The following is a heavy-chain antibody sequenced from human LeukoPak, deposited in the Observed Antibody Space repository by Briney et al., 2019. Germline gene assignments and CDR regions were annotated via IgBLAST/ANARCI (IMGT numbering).Heavy chain of an antibody. Sequence: GGSLRLSCAASGFTFDDYGMSWVRQAPGKGPEWVSGINWNGGSTGYADSVKGRFTISRDNAKNSLYLQMNSLRAEDTALYYCAREIMITFGGVPPGAFDIWGQGTMVTVSS. CDR1: GFTFDDYG. V-gene: IGHV3-20*04. D-gene: IGHD3-16*01. J-gene: IGHJ3*02. CDR3: AREIMITFGGVPPGAFDI. CDR2: INWNGGST.